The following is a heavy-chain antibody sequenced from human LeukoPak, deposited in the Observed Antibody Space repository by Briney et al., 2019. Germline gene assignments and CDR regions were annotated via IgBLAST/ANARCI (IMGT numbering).Heavy chain of an antibody. CDR1: GYTFTSYY. CDR2: INPSGGST. Sequence: GASVKVSCKASGYTFTSYYMHWVRQAPGQGLEWMGIINPSGGSTSYAQKFQGRVTMTRDTSTSTVYMELSSLRAEDTAVYYCAKSRSGSANWALQIFDNWGQGALVTVSS. D-gene: IGHD1-1*01. CDR3: AKSRSGSANWALQIFDN. V-gene: IGHV1-46*01. J-gene: IGHJ4*02.